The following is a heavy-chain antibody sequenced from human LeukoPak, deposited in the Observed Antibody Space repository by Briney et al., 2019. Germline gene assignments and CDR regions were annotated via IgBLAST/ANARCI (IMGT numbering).Heavy chain of an antibody. CDR1: GGSISSCY. V-gene: IGHV4-4*07. CDR2: IYTSGST. CDR3: ARGSHYDFWSGYYPYYYGMDV. Sequence: PSETLSLTCTVSGGSISSCYWSWIRQPAGKGLEWIGRIYTSGSTNYNPSLKSRVTMSVDTSKNQFSLKLSSVTAADTAVYYCARGSHYDFWSGYYPYYYGMDVWGQGTTVTVSS. J-gene: IGHJ6*02. D-gene: IGHD3-3*01.